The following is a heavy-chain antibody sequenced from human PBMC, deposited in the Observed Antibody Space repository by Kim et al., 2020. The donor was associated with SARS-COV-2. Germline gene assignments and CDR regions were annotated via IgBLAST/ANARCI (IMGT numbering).Heavy chain of an antibody. CDR1: GYSFTNYW. CDR2: IYPGDSDT. V-gene: IGHV5-51*01. D-gene: IGHD3-9*01. J-gene: IGHJ4*02. Sequence: GESLKISCKGSGYSFTNYWIAWVRQMPGKGLEWTGIIYPGDSDTKNSPSFQGQVTISADKSISTAYLQWSSLKASDTAMYYCARSSHDILTGYYDYWGQGTLVTVYS. CDR3: ARSSHDILTGYYDY.